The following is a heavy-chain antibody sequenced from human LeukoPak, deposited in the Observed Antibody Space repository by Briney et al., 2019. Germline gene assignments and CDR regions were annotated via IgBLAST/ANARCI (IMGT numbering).Heavy chain of an antibody. CDR3: ARRLEYYYDSSDASYFDY. D-gene: IGHD3-22*01. V-gene: IGHV1-18*01. CDR1: GYTFTSYG. J-gene: IGHJ4*02. Sequence: VASVKVSCKASGYTFTSYGISWVRQAPGQGLEWMGWISAYNGNTNYAQKLQGRVTMTTDTSTSTAYMELRSLRSDDTAVYYCARRLEYYYDSSDASYFDYWGQGTLVTVSS. CDR2: ISAYNGNT.